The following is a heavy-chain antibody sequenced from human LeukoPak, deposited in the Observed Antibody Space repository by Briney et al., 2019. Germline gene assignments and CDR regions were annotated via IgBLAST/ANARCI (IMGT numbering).Heavy chain of an antibody. J-gene: IGHJ5*02. Sequence: SETLSLTCTVSGGSISSYYWSWLRQPPGKGLEWIGYIYYSGSTNYNPSLKSRVTISVDTSKNQFSLKLSSVTAADTAVYYCARDGLPYDILTPAGWFDPWGQGTLVTVSS. CDR1: GGSISSYY. CDR2: IYYSGST. D-gene: IGHD3-9*01. CDR3: ARDGLPYDILTPAGWFDP. V-gene: IGHV4-59*01.